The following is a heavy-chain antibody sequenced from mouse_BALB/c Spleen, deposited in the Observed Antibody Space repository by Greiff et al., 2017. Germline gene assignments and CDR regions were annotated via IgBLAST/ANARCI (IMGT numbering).Heavy chain of an antibody. V-gene: IGHV1-82*01. CDR2: IYPGDGDT. CDR3: ARSGEGFDY. CDR1: GYAFSSSW. D-gene: IGHD4-1*01. J-gene: IGHJ3*01. Sequence: QVQLQQSGPELVKPGASVKISCKASGYAFSSSWMNWVKQRPGQGLEWIGRIYPGDGDTNYNGKFKGKATLTADKSSSTAYMQPSSLTSVDSAVYFCARSGEGFDYWGQGTLVTVSA.